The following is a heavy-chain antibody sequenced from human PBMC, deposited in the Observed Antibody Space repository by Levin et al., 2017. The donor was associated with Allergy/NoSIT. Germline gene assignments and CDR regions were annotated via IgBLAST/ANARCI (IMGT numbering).Heavy chain of an antibody. V-gene: IGHV3-9*01. CDR2: ISWNSGSI. J-gene: IGHJ4*02. Sequence: SCVASGFRFDDYAMHWVRQTPGKGLEWVSGISWNSGSIAYADSVKGRFSISRDNAKNSLYLQMNSLRVEDTALYYCAKDVQQLLRRGGFDYWGQGTLVTVSS. CDR3: AKDVQQLLRRGGFDY. CDR1: GFRFDDYA. D-gene: IGHD3-10*01.